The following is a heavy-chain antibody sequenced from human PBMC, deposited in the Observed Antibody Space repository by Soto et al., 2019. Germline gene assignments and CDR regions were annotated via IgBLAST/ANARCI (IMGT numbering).Heavy chain of an antibody. D-gene: IGHD3-10*01. J-gene: IGHJ5*02. V-gene: IGHV5-51*01. CDR1: GYSFTSYW. CDR3: ARRNTMVRGAGNWFDP. CDR2: IYPGDSDT. Sequence: GESLKISCKGSGYSFTSYWIGWVRQMPGKGLEWMGIIYPGDSDTRYSPSFQGQVTISADKSISTAYLQWSSLKASDTAMYYCARRNTMVRGAGNWFDPWGQGTLVTVSS.